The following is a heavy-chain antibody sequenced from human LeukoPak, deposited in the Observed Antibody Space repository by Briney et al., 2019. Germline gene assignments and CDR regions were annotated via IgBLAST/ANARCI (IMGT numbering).Heavy chain of an antibody. CDR3: ARHSGGTYYVNFDP. J-gene: IGHJ5*02. Sequence: SETLSLTCAVYGGYYWSWIRQPPGKGLEWIGEINHSGSTNYNPSLKSRVTISVDTSKNQFSLKLSSVTAADTAVYYCARHSGGTYYVNFDPWGQGTLVTVSS. V-gene: IGHV4-34*01. CDR1: GGYY. CDR2: INHSGST. D-gene: IGHD1-26*01.